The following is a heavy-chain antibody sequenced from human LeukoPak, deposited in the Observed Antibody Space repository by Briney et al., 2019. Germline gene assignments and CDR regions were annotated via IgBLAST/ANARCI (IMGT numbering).Heavy chain of an antibody. J-gene: IGHJ4*02. CDR2: INPDKGDT. V-gene: IGHV1-2*02. CDR1: GYTFTSYY. Sequence: ASVKVSCKASGYTFTSYYIHWVRQAPGQGLEWMGCINPDKGDTLYAQKLHDRVSMTRDTTVNTAYMELSSLTSDDTAVYYCAKDSELFYYGFGTDYWGQGTLVTVSS. CDR3: AKDSELFYYGFGTDY. D-gene: IGHD3-10*01.